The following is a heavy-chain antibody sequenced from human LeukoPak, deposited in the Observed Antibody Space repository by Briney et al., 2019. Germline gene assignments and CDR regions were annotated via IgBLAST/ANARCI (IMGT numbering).Heavy chain of an antibody. J-gene: IGHJ5*02. V-gene: IGHV1-69*13. Sequence: GASVKLSCKASGGTFSSYAISWVRQAPGQGLEWMGGIIPIFGTANYAQKFQGRVTITADESTSTAYMELSSLRSEDTAVYYCARGRDDYVWGSYRPNWFDPWGQGTLVTVSS. CDR2: IIPIFGTA. CDR3: ARGRDDYVWGSYRPNWFDP. CDR1: GGTFSSYA. D-gene: IGHD3-16*02.